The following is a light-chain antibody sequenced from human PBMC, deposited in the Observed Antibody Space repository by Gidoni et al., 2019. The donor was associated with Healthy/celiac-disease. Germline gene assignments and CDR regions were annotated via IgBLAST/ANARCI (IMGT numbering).Light chain of an antibody. V-gene: IGLV2-14*01. CDR3: SSYTSSSTPRV. Sequence: QSALTQPASVSGSPGQSITISCTGTSSDVGGYNYVPWYQQHPGNAPKLMIYEVSNRPSGVSNLFSGSKSGNTASLTISGLQAEDEADYYCSSYTSSSTPRVFGGGTKLTVL. CDR1: SSDVGGYNY. J-gene: IGLJ3*02. CDR2: EVS.